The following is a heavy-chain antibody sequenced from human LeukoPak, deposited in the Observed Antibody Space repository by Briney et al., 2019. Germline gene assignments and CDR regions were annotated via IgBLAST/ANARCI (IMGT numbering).Heavy chain of an antibody. D-gene: IGHD3-22*01. CDR1: GYTFTGYY. CDR3: ARDGYYDSSGSAGFQH. V-gene: IGHV1-2*02. CDR2: INPNSGGT. J-gene: IGHJ1*01. Sequence: GASVKVSCKASGYTFTGYYMHWVRQAPGQGLEWMGWINPNSGGTNYAQKFQGRVTMTRDTSISTAYMELSRLRFDDTAVYYCARDGYYDSSGSAGFQHWGQGTLVTVSS.